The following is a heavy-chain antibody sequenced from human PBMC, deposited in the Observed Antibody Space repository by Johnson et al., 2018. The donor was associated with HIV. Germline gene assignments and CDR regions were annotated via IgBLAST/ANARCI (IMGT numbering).Heavy chain of an antibody. J-gene: IGHJ3*02. Sequence: VQLVESGGGVVQPGRSLRLSCAASGLTFSSYGMHWVRQASGQGLEWVANINQDGSEKYYLDSVKGRFTVSRDHPKNSFYLQMNSLRAEDTAVYYCAKVGGTTILRDAFDIWGQGTMVTVSS. V-gene: IGHV3-7*02. CDR1: GLTFSSYG. CDR2: INQDGSEK. CDR3: AKVGGTTILRDAFDI. D-gene: IGHD1-26*01.